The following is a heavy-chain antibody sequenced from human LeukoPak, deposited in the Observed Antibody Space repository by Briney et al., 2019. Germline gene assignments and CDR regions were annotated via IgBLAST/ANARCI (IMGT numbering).Heavy chain of an antibody. CDR2: ISSSSSYI. D-gene: IGHD3-22*01. V-gene: IGHV3-21*06. Sequence: TGGSLRLSCAASGFTFSSYSMNWVRQAPGKGLEWVSSISSSSSYIYYADSVKGRFTISRDNANNTLYLQMNSLRVEDTAVYYCARGGSGSGYHHYYYYMDVWGKGTTVTISS. CDR3: ARGGSGSGYHHYYYYMDV. J-gene: IGHJ6*03. CDR1: GFTFSSYS.